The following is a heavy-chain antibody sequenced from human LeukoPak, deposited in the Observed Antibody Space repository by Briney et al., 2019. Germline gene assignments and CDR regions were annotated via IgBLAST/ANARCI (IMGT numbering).Heavy chain of an antibody. CDR2: IIPIFGTA. J-gene: IGHJ3*02. Sequence: SVKLSCKASLCTFSSYAISWVRQAPGHRLGWMGRIIPIFGTANYAQKFQARVTITTDESTSTAYMELSRLRSEDTAVYSCAKAELRADAFDIWGQRTMVTVSS. D-gene: IGHD1-7*01. CDR1: LCTFSSYA. V-gene: IGHV1-69*05. CDR3: AKAELRADAFDI.